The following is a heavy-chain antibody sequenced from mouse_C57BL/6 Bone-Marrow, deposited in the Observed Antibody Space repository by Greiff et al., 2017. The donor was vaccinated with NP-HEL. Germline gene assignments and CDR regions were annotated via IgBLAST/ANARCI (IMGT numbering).Heavy chain of an antibody. CDR3: AKNYYGSSYDFVY. CDR2: ISSGRSTI. CDR1: GFTFSDYG. D-gene: IGHD1-1*01. Sequence: EVKLVESGGGLVKPGGSLKLSCAASGFTFSDYGMHWVRQAPEKGLEWVAYISSGRSTIYYADTVKGRFTISRDNAKNTLFLQMTSLRSEDTAMYYCAKNYYGSSYDFVYWGQGTTLTVSS. J-gene: IGHJ2*01. V-gene: IGHV5-17*01.